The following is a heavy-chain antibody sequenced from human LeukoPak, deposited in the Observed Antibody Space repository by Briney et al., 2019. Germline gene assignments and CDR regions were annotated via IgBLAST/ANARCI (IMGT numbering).Heavy chain of an antibody. CDR3: ARVFSDYVRYFD. J-gene: IGHJ4*02. V-gene: IGHV3-48*04. D-gene: IGHD3-9*01. CDR2: IDSSSSTI. CDR1: GFTFSSYS. Sequence: GGSLRLSCAASGFTFSSYSMNWVRQAPGKGLDWVSYIDSSSSTIYHADSVKGRFTISRGNAKNSLYLQMNSLRAEDTAVYYCARVFSDYVRYFDWGQGTLVTVSS.